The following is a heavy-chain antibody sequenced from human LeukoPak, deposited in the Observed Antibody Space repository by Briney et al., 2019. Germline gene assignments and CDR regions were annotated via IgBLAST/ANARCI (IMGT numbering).Heavy chain of an antibody. CDR3: ARDPLSSAP. J-gene: IGHJ5*02. V-gene: IGHV3-48*03. D-gene: IGHD3-10*01. Sequence: GGSLRLSCAASGFTFDAYGLSWVRQAPGKGLEWVSYISSNASTMYYADSVKGRFTISRDNAKNSLYLQMNSLRAEDTAVYYCARDPLSSAPWGQGTLVTVSS. CDR2: ISSNASTM. CDR1: GFTFDAYG.